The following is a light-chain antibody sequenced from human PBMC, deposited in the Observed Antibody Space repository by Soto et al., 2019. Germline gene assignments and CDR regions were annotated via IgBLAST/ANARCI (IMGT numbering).Light chain of an antibody. CDR1: QSVSSSY. V-gene: IGKV3-20*01. Sequence: EIVLTQSPGTLSLSPGERATLSCRASQSVSSSYLAWYQQKPGQAPRLLIYGASSRATGIPDRFSGSGSGTDFTLTISRLEPEYWAEYYCQQDCSSRLFTCGPGTIVDIK. CDR2: GAS. J-gene: IGKJ3*01. CDR3: QQDCSSRLFT.